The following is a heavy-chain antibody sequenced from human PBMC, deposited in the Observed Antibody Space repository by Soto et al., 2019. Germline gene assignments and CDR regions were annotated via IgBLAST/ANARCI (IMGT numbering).Heavy chain of an antibody. CDR1: GGSISSGDYY. CDR3: ATYATYYYDSRSDY. J-gene: IGHJ4*02. Sequence: SETLSLTCTVSGGSISSGDYYWSWIRQPPGKGLEWIGYIYYSGSTYYNPSLKSRVTISVDTSKNQFSLKLSSVTAADTAVYYCATYATYYYDSRSDYWGQGTLVTVSS. CDR2: IYYSGST. D-gene: IGHD3-22*01. V-gene: IGHV4-30-4*01.